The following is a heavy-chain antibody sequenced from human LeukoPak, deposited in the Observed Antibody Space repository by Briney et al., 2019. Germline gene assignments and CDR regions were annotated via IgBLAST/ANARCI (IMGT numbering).Heavy chain of an antibody. CDR2: ISSSSSNI. V-gene: IGHV3-21*01. J-gene: IGHJ4*02. CDR3: ARLSSGWTPFEY. CDR1: GFTFSHYT. Sequence: WGSLRLSCAASGFTFSHYTMDWVRQAPGKGLEWVASISSSSSNIYYADSVKGRFNISRDNVKNSVYLQMNFLRAGDTAVYYCARLSSGWTPFEYWGQGALVIVSS. D-gene: IGHD6-19*01.